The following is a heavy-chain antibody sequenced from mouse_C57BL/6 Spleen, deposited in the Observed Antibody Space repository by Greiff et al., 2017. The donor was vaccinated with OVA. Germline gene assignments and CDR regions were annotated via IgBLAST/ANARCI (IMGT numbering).Heavy chain of an antibody. V-gene: IGHV1-77*01. J-gene: IGHJ1*03. Sequence: VQLQQSGAELVKPGASVKISCKASGYTFTDYYINWVKQRPGQGLEWIGKIGPGSGSTYYNEKFKGKATLTVDKSSSPAYMQTSSLTSEDSAVYLCARSTNWDNWYFDVWGTGTTVTVSS. CDR3: ARSTNWDNWYFDV. CDR1: GYTFTDYY. D-gene: IGHD4-1*01. CDR2: IGPGSGST.